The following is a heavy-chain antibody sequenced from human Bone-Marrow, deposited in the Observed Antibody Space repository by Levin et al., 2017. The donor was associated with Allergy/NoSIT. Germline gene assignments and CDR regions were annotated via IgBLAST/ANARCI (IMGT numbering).Heavy chain of an antibody. CDR3: ASPAVGATPLDY. CDR1: GFTFNSYV. J-gene: IGHJ4*02. D-gene: IGHD1-26*01. V-gene: IGHV3-30*04. CDR2: ISDDGSNK. Sequence: GESLKISCDTSGFTFNSYVMNWVRQAPGKPLEWVAVISDDGSNKYYADSVKGRFTISRDNSNNTLFLLMNNLRSEDTAVYFCASPAVGATPLDYWGQGTLVTVSS.